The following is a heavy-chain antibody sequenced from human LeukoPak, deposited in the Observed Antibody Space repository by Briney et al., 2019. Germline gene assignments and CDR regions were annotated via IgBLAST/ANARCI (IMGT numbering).Heavy chain of an antibody. Sequence: GSLRLSCAASGFTFSSYAMSWVRQAPGKGLEWVSAISGSGGSTYYADSVKGRFTISRDNSKNTLYLQMNSLRAEDTAVYYCATDPGTTVTRAYYYYGMDVWGQGTTVTVSS. J-gene: IGHJ6*02. CDR1: GFTFSSYA. CDR2: ISGSGGST. D-gene: IGHD4-17*01. CDR3: ATDPGTTVTRAYYYYGMDV. V-gene: IGHV3-23*01.